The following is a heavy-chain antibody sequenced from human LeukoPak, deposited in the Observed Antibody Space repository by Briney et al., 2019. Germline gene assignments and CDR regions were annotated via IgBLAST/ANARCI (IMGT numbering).Heavy chain of an antibody. CDR3: ARGRYRGYDWGFDY. J-gene: IGHJ4*02. D-gene: IGHD5-12*01. CDR2: IYYSGST. CDR1: GGSISSYY. Sequence: SETLSLTCTVSGGSISSYYWSWIRQPPGKGLEWIGYIYYSGSTNYNPSLKSRVTISVDTSKSQFSLKLSSVTAADTAVYYCARGRYRGYDWGFDYWGQGTLVTVSS. V-gene: IGHV4-59*01.